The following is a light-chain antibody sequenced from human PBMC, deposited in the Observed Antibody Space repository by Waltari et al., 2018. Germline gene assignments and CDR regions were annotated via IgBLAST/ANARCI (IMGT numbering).Light chain of an antibody. Sequence: QSVLTQPPSASGTPGQRVTIACSGSSSSRGRYSVSCHQQVPGTAPKLLIDADNQRPSGVPDRFSGSKSGTSASLAISVLRSEDEADYFCAAWDDRLGGRVFGGGTKLTVL. V-gene: IGLV1-47*01. J-gene: IGLJ3*02. CDR2: ADN. CDR3: AAWDDRLGGRV. CDR1: SSSRGRYS.